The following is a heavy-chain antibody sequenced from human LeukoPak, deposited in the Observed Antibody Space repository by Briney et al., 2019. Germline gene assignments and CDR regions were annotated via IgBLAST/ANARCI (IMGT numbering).Heavy chain of an antibody. J-gene: IGHJ6*02. D-gene: IGHD3-22*01. CDR1: GGSFRGYY. CDR2: INDSGTT. V-gene: IGHV4-34*01. CDR3: ASSRTYYETSGWHYGMDV. Sequence: PSETLSLTCAVYGGSFRGYYWSWIRQPPGKGLEWIGEINDSGTTNYDPSLKSRITVSLDTSKNQFSLKLRSVTAADTAVYYCASSRTYYETSGWHYGMDVWGQGTTVTVSS.